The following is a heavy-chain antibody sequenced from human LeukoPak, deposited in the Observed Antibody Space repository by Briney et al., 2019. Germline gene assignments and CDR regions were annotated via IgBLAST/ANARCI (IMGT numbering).Heavy chain of an antibody. D-gene: IGHD3-22*01. Sequence: PGGSLRLSCAASGFTFSSYAMSWVRQAPGKGLEWVSAISGSGGSTYYADSVKGRFTISRDNSKNTLYLQMNSLRAEDTAVYYCAKNLLSRITMIVVVLDYWGQGTLVTVSP. J-gene: IGHJ4*02. CDR2: ISGSGGST. CDR3: AKNLLSRITMIVVVLDY. V-gene: IGHV3-23*01. CDR1: GFTFSSYA.